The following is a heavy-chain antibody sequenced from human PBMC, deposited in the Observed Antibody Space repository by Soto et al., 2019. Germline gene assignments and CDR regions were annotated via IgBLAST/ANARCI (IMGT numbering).Heavy chain of an antibody. CDR1: GFTFTSYA. Sequence: EVQLLESGGDVVQPGGSLRLSCAASGFTFTSYAMSWIRQAPGKGLEWVSAITGGGDNTYYADSVKGRFTISRDNSKNTLYLQMNSLRAEDTAFSYCTQDGGSRDWLTVNWGQGTLVTVSS. CDR2: ITGGGDNT. CDR3: TQDGGSRDWLTVN. V-gene: IGHV3-23*01. J-gene: IGHJ4*02. D-gene: IGHD3-9*01.